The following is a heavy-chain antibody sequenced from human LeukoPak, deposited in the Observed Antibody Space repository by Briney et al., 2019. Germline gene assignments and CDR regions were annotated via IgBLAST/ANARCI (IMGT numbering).Heavy chain of an antibody. J-gene: IGHJ5*02. CDR2: IYHSGST. CDR1: GYSITSGYY. CDR3: ARATNCGGDCYFDG. Sequence: SETLSLTCTVSGYSITSGYYWAWIRQPPGKGLEWIGSIYHSGSTYYNPSLKSRVTMSVDTSKNQFSLKLSSVTAADTAVYYCARATNCGGDCYFDGWGQGTLVTVSS. V-gene: IGHV4-38-2*02. D-gene: IGHD2-21*01.